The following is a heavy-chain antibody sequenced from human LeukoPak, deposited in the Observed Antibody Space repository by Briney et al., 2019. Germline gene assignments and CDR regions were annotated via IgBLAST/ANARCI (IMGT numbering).Heavy chain of an antibody. CDR1: GGSISSGSYY. D-gene: IGHD6-13*01. J-gene: IGHJ5*02. V-gene: IGHV4-61*02. CDR2: IYTSGST. CDR3: ARVAYSSSWPNWFDP. Sequence: PSETLSLTCTVSGGSISSGSYYWSWIRQPAGKGLEWIGRIYTSGSTNYNPSLKSRVTMSVDTSKNQFSLKLSSVTAADTAVYYCARVAYSSSWPNWFDPWGQGTLVTVSS.